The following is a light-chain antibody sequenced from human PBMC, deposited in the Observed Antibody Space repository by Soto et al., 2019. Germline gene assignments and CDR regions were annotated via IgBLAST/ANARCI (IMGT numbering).Light chain of an antibody. CDR2: DVS. J-gene: IGLJ1*01. V-gene: IGLV2-14*01. CDR3: SSYASSSPFV. Sequence: QSVLTQPASVSGSPGQSITISCTGTGSDVGGYKYVSWYQQLPGKASKLMIYDVSYRPSGVSDRFSGSKSGNTASLIISGLQAEDEADYYCSSYASSSPFVFGTGTKLTVL. CDR1: GSDVGGYKY.